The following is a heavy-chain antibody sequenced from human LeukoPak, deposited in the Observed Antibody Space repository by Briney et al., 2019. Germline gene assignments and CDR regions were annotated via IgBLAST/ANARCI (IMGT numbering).Heavy chain of an antibody. CDR3: ARTSGYCSSTSCYEHYYYYMDV. V-gene: IGHV4-61*02. CDR1: GGSISSGSYY. D-gene: IGHD2-2*01. CDR2: IYTSGST. J-gene: IGHJ6*03. Sequence: PSETLSLTCTVSGGSISSGSYYWSCIRQPAGKGLEWIGRIYTSGSTNYNPSLKSRVTISVDTSKNQFSLKLSSVTAADTAVYYCARTSGYCSSTSCYEHYYYYMDVWGKGTTVTVSS.